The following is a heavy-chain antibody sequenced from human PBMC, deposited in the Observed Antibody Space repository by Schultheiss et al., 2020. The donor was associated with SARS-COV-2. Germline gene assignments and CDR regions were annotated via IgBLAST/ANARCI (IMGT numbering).Heavy chain of an antibody. CDR2: ISWNSGSI. Sequence: GGSLRLSCAASGFTFDDYAMHWVRQAPGKGLEWVSGISWNSGSIGYADSVKGRFTISRDNAKNSLYLQMNSLRAEDTAVYYCARSITMIVRDAFDIWGQGTMVTVSS. V-gene: IGHV3-9*01. CDR1: GFTFDDYA. D-gene: IGHD3-22*01. CDR3: ARSITMIVRDAFDI. J-gene: IGHJ3*02.